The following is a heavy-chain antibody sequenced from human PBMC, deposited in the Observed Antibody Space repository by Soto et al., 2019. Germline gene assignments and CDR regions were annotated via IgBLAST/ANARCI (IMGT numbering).Heavy chain of an antibody. CDR2: ISVSGGNT. CDR3: AKDNSGSYFPYNWFDP. CDR1: GFTFSSYA. V-gene: IGHV3-23*01. Sequence: GGSLRLSCAASGFTFSSYAMSWVRQAPGKGLEWVSAISVSGGNTYYADSVKGRFTISRDQSKNTLYLQMNSLRAEDTAVYYCAKDNSGSYFPYNWFDPWGLGTLVTVS. D-gene: IGHD1-26*01. J-gene: IGHJ5*02.